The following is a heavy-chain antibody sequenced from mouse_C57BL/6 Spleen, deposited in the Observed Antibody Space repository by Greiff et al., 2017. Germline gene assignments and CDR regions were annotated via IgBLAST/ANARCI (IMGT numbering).Heavy chain of an antibody. CDR3: AIHYGSSPFDD. CDR2: INPSSGYT. Sequence: VQLQQSGAELAKPGASVKLSCKASGYTFTSYWMHWIKQRPGQGLEWIGYINPSSGYTKYNQKFKDKATLTADKSSSTAYMQLSSLTYEDSAVYYCAIHYGSSPFDDWGQGTTLTVSS. V-gene: IGHV1-7*01. CDR1: GYTFTSYW. J-gene: IGHJ2*01. D-gene: IGHD1-1*01.